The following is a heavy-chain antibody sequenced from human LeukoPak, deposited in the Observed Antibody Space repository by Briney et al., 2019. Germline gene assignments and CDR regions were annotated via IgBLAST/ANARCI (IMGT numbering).Heavy chain of an antibody. CDR1: GFTFGTYA. D-gene: IGHD6-6*01. Sequence: GRSLILSCAASGFTFGTYAMTWIRQAPGKGREYVSAISGSGGSTYYADYEKGRFTISRDNSKNTLFLQMNSLRPDDTAVYYCAKGGDYSTSSELDFWGQGTLVTVSS. CDR2: ISGSGGST. J-gene: IGHJ4*02. V-gene: IGHV3-23*01. CDR3: AKGGDYSTSSELDF.